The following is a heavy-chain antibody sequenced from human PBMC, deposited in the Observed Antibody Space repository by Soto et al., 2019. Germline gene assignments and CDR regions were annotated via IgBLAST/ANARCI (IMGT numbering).Heavy chain of an antibody. J-gene: IGHJ6*02. CDR2: IWYDGSNK. Sequence: GGSLRLSCAASGFTFSSYGMHWVRQAPGKGLEWVAVIWYDGSNKYYADSVKGRFTISRDNSKNTLYLQMNSLRAEDTAVYYCARDRGYDATDYYYHAMDVWGQGTTVT. V-gene: IGHV3-33*01. CDR1: GFTFSSYG. CDR3: ARDRGYDATDYYYHAMDV. D-gene: IGHD5-12*01.